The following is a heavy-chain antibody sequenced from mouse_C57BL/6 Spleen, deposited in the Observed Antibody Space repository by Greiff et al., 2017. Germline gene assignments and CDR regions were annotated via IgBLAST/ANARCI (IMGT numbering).Heavy chain of an antibody. Sequence: VKVVESGAELARPGASVKLSCKASGYTFTSYGISWVKQRTGKGLEWIGKIYPRSGNTYYNEKFKGKATLTADKSSSTAYMELRSLTSEDSAVYFVASRPYDGNYVGAMDYWGQGTSVTVSS. V-gene: IGHV1-81*01. CDR3: ASRPYDGNYVGAMDY. CDR2: IYPRSGNT. D-gene: IGHD2-3*01. CDR1: GYTFTSYG. J-gene: IGHJ4*01.